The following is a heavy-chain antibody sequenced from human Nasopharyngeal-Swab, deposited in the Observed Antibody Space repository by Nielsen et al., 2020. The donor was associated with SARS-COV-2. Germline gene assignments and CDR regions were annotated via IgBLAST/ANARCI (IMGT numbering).Heavy chain of an antibody. D-gene: IGHD2-2*01. J-gene: IGHJ6*03. Sequence: SETLSLTCTVSGGSVSSGSYYWSWIRQPPGKGLEWIGYIYYSGSTNYNPSLKSRVTISVDTSKNQFSLKLSSVTAADTAVYYCARLRSGVVPGVYYMDVWGKGTTVTVSS. V-gene: IGHV4-61*01. CDR2: IYYSGST. CDR1: GGSVSSGSYY. CDR3: ARLRSGVVPGVYYMDV.